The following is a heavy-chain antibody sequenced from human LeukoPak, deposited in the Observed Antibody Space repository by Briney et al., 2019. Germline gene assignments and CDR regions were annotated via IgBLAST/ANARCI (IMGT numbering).Heavy chain of an antibody. CDR1: GGTLRNFG. V-gene: IGHV1-69*13. Sequence: SVKVSCKASGGTLRNFGISWVRQAPGQGLEWMGGTIPHFNTANYAHKFQGRVNIIADEATSTAYMELRSLRSDDTAVYYCARDHPDGFFWSAQTDYWGQGTLVTVSS. CDR3: ARDHPDGFFWSAQTDY. D-gene: IGHD3-3*01. J-gene: IGHJ4*02. CDR2: TIPHFNTA.